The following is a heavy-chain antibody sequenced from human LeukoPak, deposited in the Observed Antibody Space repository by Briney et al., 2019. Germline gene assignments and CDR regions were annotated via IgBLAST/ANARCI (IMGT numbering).Heavy chain of an antibody. V-gene: IGHV3-74*01. D-gene: IGHD2-8*02. CDR2: INNDGSST. CDR3: ARVWSYHYFDY. CDR1: GFTFSSYW. J-gene: IGHJ4*02. Sequence: PGGSLRLSCAASGFTFSSYWMHWVRQAPGKGLVWVSRINNDGSSTSYADPVKGRFTISRDDGKNTLYLQMNSLRAEDTAVYYCARVWSYHYFDYWGQGTLVTVSS.